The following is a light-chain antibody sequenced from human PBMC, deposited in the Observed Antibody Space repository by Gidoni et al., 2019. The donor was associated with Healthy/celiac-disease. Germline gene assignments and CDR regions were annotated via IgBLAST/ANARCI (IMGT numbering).Light chain of an antibody. CDR3: AAWDDSLSGVV. Sequence: QSVLTQPPSASGTPGQRVIISCSGSSSHIGSNYVYWYQQLPGTAPKLLIYRNNQRPSGVPDRFSGSKSGTSASLAISGLRSEDEADYYCAAWDDSLSGVVFGGGTKLTVL. V-gene: IGLV1-47*01. CDR1: SSHIGSNY. CDR2: RNN. J-gene: IGLJ2*01.